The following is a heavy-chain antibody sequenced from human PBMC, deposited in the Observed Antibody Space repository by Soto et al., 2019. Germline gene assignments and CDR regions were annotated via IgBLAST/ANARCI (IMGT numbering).Heavy chain of an antibody. J-gene: IGHJ4*02. CDR2: IIPAGTST. Sequence: EVQVVEAGGDLVQPGGSLRLSCAASGFTFSSYWMHWVRQAPGKGLVWVSRIIPAGTSTYYADSVKGRFTISRDNAKNTGYLQRNRLTGEDTAVYYCARGLDGGPYGCGNWGQGTGVTVS. V-gene: IGHV3-74*01. CDR1: GFTFSSYW. CDR3: ARGLDGGPYGCGN. D-gene: IGHD4-17*01.